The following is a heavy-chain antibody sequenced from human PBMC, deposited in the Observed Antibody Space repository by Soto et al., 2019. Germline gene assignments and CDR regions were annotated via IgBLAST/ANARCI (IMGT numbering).Heavy chain of an antibody. D-gene: IGHD3-10*01. J-gene: IGHJ5*02. Sequence: GGSLRLSCAASGFTFDDYAMHWVRQAPGKGLEWVSGISWISGSIGFSDFLKGRFTISRDNAKNSLYLQMNSLRAEDTALYYCAKGCLVRGVIDVEGWFDPWGQGTLVTVSS. CDR2: ISWISGSI. V-gene: IGHV3-9*01. CDR1: GFTFDDYA. CDR3: AKGCLVRGVIDVEGWFDP.